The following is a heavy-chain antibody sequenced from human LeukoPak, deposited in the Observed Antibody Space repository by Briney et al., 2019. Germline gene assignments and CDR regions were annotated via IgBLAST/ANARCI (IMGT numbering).Heavy chain of an antibody. D-gene: IGHD5-12*01. Sequence: ASAKVSCKASGYTFTGYYMHWVRQAPGQGLEGMGWINPNSGGTNYAQKFQRRVTMTRDTSISTAYMELSRLRSDATAVYYCARDRSGLRSSSNDYWGQGTLVTVSS. CDR1: GYTFTGYY. CDR2: INPNSGGT. CDR3: ARDRSGLRSSSNDY. V-gene: IGHV1-2*02. J-gene: IGHJ4*02.